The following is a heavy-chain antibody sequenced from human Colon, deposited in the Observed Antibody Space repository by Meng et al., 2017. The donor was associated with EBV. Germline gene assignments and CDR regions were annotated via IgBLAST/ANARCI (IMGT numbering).Heavy chain of an antibody. CDR1: GGSISSGGYY. D-gene: IGHD5-24*01. V-gene: IGHV4-31*03. CDR3: ARGPSRWLQFSFDY. Sequence: VQLHESGPGLVKPSQTLSLSCTVSGGSISSGGYYWSWIRQHPGKGLEWIGYIYYSGSTYYNPSLKSRVTISIDTSKNQFSLKLSSVTAADTAVYYCARGPSRWLQFSFDYWGQGTLVTVSS. J-gene: IGHJ4*02. CDR2: IYYSGST.